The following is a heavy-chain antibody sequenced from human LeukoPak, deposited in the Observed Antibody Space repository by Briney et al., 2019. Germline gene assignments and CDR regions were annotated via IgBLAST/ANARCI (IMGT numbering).Heavy chain of an antibody. Sequence: ASVKVSCKASGYTFTSYGISWVRQAPGQGVEWMGWISAYNGNTNYAQKLQGRVIMTTDTSTSTAYMELRSLRSDDTAVYYCARDSSSWSEDWFDPWGQGTLVTVSS. CDR3: ARDSSSWSEDWFDP. CDR1: GYTFTSYG. CDR2: ISAYNGNT. J-gene: IGHJ5*02. D-gene: IGHD6-13*01. V-gene: IGHV1-18*01.